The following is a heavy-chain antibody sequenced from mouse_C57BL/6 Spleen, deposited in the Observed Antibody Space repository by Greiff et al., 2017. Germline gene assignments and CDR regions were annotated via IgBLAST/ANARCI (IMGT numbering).Heavy chain of an antibody. J-gene: IGHJ2*01. CDR1: GYAFSSSW. CDR3: EREEELGDY. D-gene: IGHD4-1*01. V-gene: IGHV1-82*01. CDR2: IYPGDGDT. Sequence: VQLQQSGPELVKPGASVKISCKASGYAFSSSWMNWVKQRPGKGLEWIGRIYPGDGDTNYNGKFKGKATLTADKSSSTAYMQLSSLTYEDSAVNFCEREEELGDYWGQGTTLTVSS.